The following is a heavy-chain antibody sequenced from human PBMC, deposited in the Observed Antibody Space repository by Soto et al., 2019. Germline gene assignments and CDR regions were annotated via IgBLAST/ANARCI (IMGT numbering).Heavy chain of an antibody. Sequence: PSETLSLTCTVSGGSISSSSYYWGWIRQPPGKGLEWIGSIYYSGSTYYNPSLKSRVTISVDTSKNQFSLKLSSVTAADTAVCYCARYGFGESRSYGMDVWGQGTTVTV. CDR1: GGSISSSSYY. D-gene: IGHD3-10*01. J-gene: IGHJ6*02. CDR2: IYYSGST. V-gene: IGHV4-39*01. CDR3: ARYGFGESRSYGMDV.